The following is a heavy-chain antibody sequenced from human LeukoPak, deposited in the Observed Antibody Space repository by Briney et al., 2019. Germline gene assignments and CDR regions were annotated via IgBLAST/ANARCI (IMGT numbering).Heavy chain of an antibody. V-gene: IGHV1-18*01. CDR1: GYTFTKYG. CDR3: AKSHSSSLRAPFDS. Sequence: ASVKVSCKTSGYTFTKYGIIWVRQAPGQGLEWMGWISAYNGNTNYALNLQGRVALTTDTSTTTAYMELKSLRSDDTAMYYCAKSHSSSLRAPFDSWGQGTLLTVSS. D-gene: IGHD2-2*01. J-gene: IGHJ4*02. CDR2: ISAYNGNT.